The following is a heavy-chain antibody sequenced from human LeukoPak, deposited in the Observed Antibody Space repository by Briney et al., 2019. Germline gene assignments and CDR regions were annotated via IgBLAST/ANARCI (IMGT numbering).Heavy chain of an antibody. V-gene: IGHV3-23*01. CDR1: GFTFSSYA. CDR3: AKDLWFGELLSNYFDY. CDR2: ISGSGSST. J-gene: IGHJ4*02. D-gene: IGHD3-10*01. Sequence: GGSLRLSCAASGFTFSSYAMSWVRQAPGKGLEWVSAISGSGSSTYYADSVKGRFTISRDNSKNTLYLQMNSLRAEDTAVYYCAKDLWFGELLSNYFDYWGQGTLVTVSS.